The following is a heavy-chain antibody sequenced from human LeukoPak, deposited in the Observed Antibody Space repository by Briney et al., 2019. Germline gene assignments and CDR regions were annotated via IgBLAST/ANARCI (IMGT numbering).Heavy chain of an antibody. CDR1: GGSISSGDYY. V-gene: IGHV4-31*03. Sequence: SQTLSLTCTVSGGSISSGDYYWTWIRQHPGKGLEWIGYIYYSGSTYYNPSLKSRVTISVDTSKNQFSLKLSSVTAADTAAYYCARIDQYYFDYWGQGTLVTVSS. CDR2: IYYSGST. CDR3: ARIDQYYFDY. J-gene: IGHJ4*02.